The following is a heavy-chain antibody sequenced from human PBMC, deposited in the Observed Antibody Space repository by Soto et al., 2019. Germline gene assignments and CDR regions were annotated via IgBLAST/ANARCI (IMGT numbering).Heavy chain of an antibody. Sequence: PGGSLRLSCAASGFTFSSYWMSWVRQAPGKGLEWVANIKQDGSEKYYVDSVKGRFTISRDNAKNSLYLQMNSLRAEDTDVYYCAREGSGWPYYYYGMDVWGQGTTVTVSS. D-gene: IGHD6-19*01. CDR3: AREGSGWPYYYYGMDV. V-gene: IGHV3-7*01. CDR2: IKQDGSEK. CDR1: GFTFSSYW. J-gene: IGHJ6*02.